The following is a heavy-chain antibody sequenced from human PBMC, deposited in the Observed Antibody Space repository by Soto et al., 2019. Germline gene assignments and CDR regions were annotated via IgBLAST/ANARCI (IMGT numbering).Heavy chain of an antibody. CDR2: IIPIFGTA. Sequence: SVKVSCQASGGTLVSYASSWVRQAPGQGLEWMGGIIPIFGTANYSPSFQGHVTISADKSISTAYLQWSSLKASDTAMYYCAIFDIWGQGTMVTFSS. CDR3: AIFDI. J-gene: IGHJ3*02. CDR1: GGTLVSYA. V-gene: IGHV1-69*06.